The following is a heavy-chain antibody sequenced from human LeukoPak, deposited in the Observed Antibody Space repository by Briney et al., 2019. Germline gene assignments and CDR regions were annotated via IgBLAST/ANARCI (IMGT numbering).Heavy chain of an antibody. CDR2: IYVGGTT. D-gene: IGHD3-22*01. V-gene: IGHV4-61*02. CDR1: GGSISGGSYY. J-gene: IGHJ4*02. CDR3: ARTFYYYENTGYRDFFDS. Sequence: SDTLSLTCTVSGGSISGGSYYWHWIRQPAGKGLEWIGRIYVGGTTNYTPSLKSRVTISADTSSNQFSLRLSSVTAADTAVYYCARTFYYYENTGYRDFFDSWGQGTLVTVSS.